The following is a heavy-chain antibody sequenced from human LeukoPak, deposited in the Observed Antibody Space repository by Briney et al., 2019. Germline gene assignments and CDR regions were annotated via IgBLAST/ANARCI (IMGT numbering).Heavy chain of an antibody. Sequence: GGSLRLSCAASGFTFSRYSMNWVRQAPGKGLEWVSSISISSSYIYYADSVKGRFTMSRDNAKSSLYLQMNSLRAEDTAVYYCARVGGAYYGSRSYYSGYWGQGTLVTVSS. CDR3: ARVGGAYYGSRSYYSGY. CDR1: GFTFSRYS. V-gene: IGHV3-21*01. J-gene: IGHJ4*02. CDR2: ISISSSYI. D-gene: IGHD3-10*01.